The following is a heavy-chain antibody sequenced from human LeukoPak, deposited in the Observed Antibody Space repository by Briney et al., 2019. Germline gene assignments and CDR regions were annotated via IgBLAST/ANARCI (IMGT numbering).Heavy chain of an antibody. CDR2: MNPNSGNT. CDR3: ARGMMEREQLVYGPSDAFDI. J-gene: IGHJ3*02. CDR1: GYTFTSYD. D-gene: IGHD6-6*01. V-gene: IGHV1-8*03. Sequence: ASVKVSCKASGYTFTSYDINWVRQATGQGLEWMGWMNPNSGNTGYAQKFQGRVTITRNTSISTAYMELSSLRSEDTAVYYCARGMMEREQLVYGPSDAFDIWGQGTMVTVSS.